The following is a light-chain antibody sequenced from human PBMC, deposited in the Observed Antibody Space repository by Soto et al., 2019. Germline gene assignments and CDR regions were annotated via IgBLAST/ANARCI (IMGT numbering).Light chain of an antibody. CDR3: QHFNSYSEE. CDR2: KAS. CDR1: QTISIW. Sequence: DIQMTQSPSTLSGSVGDRVTITCRDGQTISIWLAWYQQKPGKAPKLLIYKASTLKSGVPSRLSGSGSGTEFTLAISSLQPDDFVTYYCQHFNSYSEEFGQGTKVELK. V-gene: IGKV1-5*03. J-gene: IGKJ1*01.